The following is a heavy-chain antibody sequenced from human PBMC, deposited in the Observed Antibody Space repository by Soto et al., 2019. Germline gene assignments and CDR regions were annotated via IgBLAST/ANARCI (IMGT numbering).Heavy chain of an antibody. D-gene: IGHD3-3*01. Sequence: SETLSLTCAVSGGSFNANWWSWVRQPPGKGLEWVGEIYYTGNTNYNPSLKSRVTISVDTSRNQFSLKLTSVTAADTAIYYCASARWNYWGQGTLVTVSS. CDR3: ASARWNY. V-gene: IGHV4-34*01. CDR1: GGSFNANW. J-gene: IGHJ4*02. CDR2: IYYTGNT.